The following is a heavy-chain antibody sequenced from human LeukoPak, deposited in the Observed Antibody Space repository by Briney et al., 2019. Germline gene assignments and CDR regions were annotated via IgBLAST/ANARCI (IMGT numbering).Heavy chain of an antibody. J-gene: IGHJ4*02. CDR1: GFTFSSYW. CDR3: ARGVKTNSVGY. CDR2: INSDGSST. Sequence: GGSLRLSCAASGFTFSSYWMHWVRQAPGKGLVWVSRINSDGSSTTYADSVKGRFTISRDNAKNTLYLQMNSLRVEDTAVYYCARGVKTNSVGYWGQGTLVTVSS. V-gene: IGHV3-74*01. D-gene: IGHD4-23*01.